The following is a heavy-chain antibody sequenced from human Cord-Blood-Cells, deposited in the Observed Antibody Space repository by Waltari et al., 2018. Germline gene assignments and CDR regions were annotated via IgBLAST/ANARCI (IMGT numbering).Heavy chain of an antibody. J-gene: IGHJ3*02. V-gene: IGHV1-69*01. CDR1: GGTFSSYA. D-gene: IGHD2-2*01. CDR2: IIPIFGTA. Sequence: QVQLVQSGAEVKKPGSSVKVSCKASGGTFSSYAINWVRQAPGQGLEWMGGIIPIFGTANYAQKFQGRVTSTADESTSTAYMELSSLRSEDTAVYYCARDHSVVPAAAFDIWGQGTMVTVSS. CDR3: ARDHSVVPAAAFDI.